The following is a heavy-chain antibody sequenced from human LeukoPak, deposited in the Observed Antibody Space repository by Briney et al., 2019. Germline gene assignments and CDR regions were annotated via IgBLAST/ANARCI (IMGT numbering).Heavy chain of an antibody. CDR3: ARSGGLGWGAFDI. J-gene: IGHJ3*02. CDR2: IIPIFGTA. D-gene: IGHD4-23*01. V-gene: IGHV1-69*06. Sequence: SVKVSCKASGGTFSSYAISWVRQAPGQGLEWMGGIIPIFGTANYAQKFQGRVTITADKSTSTAYMELSSLRSEDTAVYYCARSGGLGWGAFDIWGQGTMVTVSS. CDR1: GGTFSSYA.